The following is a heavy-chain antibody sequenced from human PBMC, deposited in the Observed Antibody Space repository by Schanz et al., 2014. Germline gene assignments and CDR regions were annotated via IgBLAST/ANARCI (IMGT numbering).Heavy chain of an antibody. Sequence: QVQLVESGGGVVQPGRSLRLSCAASGFTFSSYAMHWVRQAPGKGLEWVAVISYDGSNKYYADSVKGRSTISRDNSKNTLYLQMNSLRAEDTAVYYCARDPSGSYGWFDPWGQGTLVTVSS. D-gene: IGHD1-26*01. CDR1: GFTFSSYA. CDR2: ISYDGSNK. V-gene: IGHV3-30*04. J-gene: IGHJ5*02. CDR3: ARDPSGSYGWFDP.